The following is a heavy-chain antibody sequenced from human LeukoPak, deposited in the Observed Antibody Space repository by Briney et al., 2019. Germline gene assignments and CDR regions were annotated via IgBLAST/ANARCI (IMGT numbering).Heavy chain of an antibody. CDR1: GFTSSNYW. D-gene: IGHD3-10*01. CDR3: ARSDYYGSGSYYYYYMDV. V-gene: IGHV3-7*01. CDR2: IKQDGSEK. J-gene: IGHJ6*03. Sequence: PGGSLRLSCAASGFTSSNYWMTWVRQAPGKGLEWVANIKQDGSEKYYVDSVKGRFTGSRDNAKNSLYLQMNSLRAEDTAVYYCARSDYYGSGSYYYYYMDVWGKGTAVTVSS.